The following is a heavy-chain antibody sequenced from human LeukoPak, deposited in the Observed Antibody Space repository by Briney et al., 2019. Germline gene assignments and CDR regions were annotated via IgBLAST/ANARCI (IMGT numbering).Heavy chain of an antibody. V-gene: IGHV4-30-4*01. CDR1: GGSISSGDYY. D-gene: IGHD3-10*01. CDR3: ARIYGSGMAARFDP. CDR2: IYYSGST. Sequence: SETLSLTCTVSGGSISSGDYYWSWIRQPPGKGLEWIGFIYYSGSTYYNPSLKSRVTISVDTSKNQFSLKLSSVTAADTAVYYCARIYGSGMAARFDPWGQGTLVTVSS. J-gene: IGHJ5*02.